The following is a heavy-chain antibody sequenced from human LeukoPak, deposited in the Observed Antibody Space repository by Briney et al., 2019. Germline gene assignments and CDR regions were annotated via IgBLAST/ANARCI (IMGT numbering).Heavy chain of an antibody. J-gene: IGHJ4*02. D-gene: IGHD2-2*01. CDR2: IKQDGSEK. CDR3: ARGQNALYCSSISCYWGYFDY. V-gene: IGHV3-7*04. CDR1: GFTFSSYW. Sequence: QPGGSLRLSCAASGFTFSSYWMSWVRQAPGKGLEWVANIKQDGSEKYYVDSVKGRFTISRDNAKNSLYLQMIGLRAEDTAVYYCARGQNALYCSSISCYWGYFDYCGQGTLVTVPS.